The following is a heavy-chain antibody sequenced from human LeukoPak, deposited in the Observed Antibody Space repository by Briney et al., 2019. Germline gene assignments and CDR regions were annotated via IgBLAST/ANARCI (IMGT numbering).Heavy chain of an antibody. D-gene: IGHD6-13*01. Sequence: ASVKVSCKASGGTFNNYPISWVRQAPRQGLEWMGGIIPIFGTTNYAPKFQGRVTFTADESTSTVYMELSSLRSEDTAVYYCARVGGGSSTWYGWFDPWGQGTLVTVSS. CDR1: GGTFNNYP. CDR3: ARVGGGSSTWYGWFDP. J-gene: IGHJ5*02. CDR2: IIPIFGTT. V-gene: IGHV1-69*13.